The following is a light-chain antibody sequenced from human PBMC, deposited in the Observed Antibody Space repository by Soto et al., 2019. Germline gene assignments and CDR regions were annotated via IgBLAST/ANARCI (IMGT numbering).Light chain of an antibody. V-gene: IGLV2-14*01. Sequence: LTXPASVSGSPGQSITISCTGTSSDVGGYNYVSWYQQHPGKAPKLMIYEVSNRPSGVSNRFSGSKSGNTASLTISGLQAEDEADYYCSSYTSSSTRVFGTGTRSPS. CDR1: SSDVGGYNY. CDR3: SSYTSSSTRV. J-gene: IGLJ1*01. CDR2: EVS.